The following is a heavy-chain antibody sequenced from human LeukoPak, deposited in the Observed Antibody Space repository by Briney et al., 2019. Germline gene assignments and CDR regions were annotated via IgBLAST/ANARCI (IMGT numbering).Heavy chain of an antibody. CDR2: IYYSGST. CDR1: GGSISSYY. Sequence: PSETLSLTCTVSGGSISSYYWSWIRQPPGKGLEWIGYIYYSGSTNYNPSLKSQVTISVDTSKNQFSLKLSSVTAADTAVYYCARGGDGYKDEWGQGTLVTVSS. D-gene: IGHD5-24*01. V-gene: IGHV4-59*01. J-gene: IGHJ4*02. CDR3: ARGGDGYKDE.